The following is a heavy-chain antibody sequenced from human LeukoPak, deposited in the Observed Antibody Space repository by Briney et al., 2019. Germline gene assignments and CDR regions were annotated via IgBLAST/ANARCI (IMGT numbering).Heavy chain of an antibody. CDR2: INPNSGGT. J-gene: IGHJ4*02. CDR1: GYTFTDYY. CDR3: ARVRSYCTNGVCYWDLDY. V-gene: IGHV1-2*02. D-gene: IGHD2-8*01. Sequence: ASVKVSCKASGYTFTDYYMEWVRQAPGQGLEWMGWINPNSGGTNYAQKFQGRVTMTRDTSISTAYMELSRLRPDDTAVYYCARVRSYCTNGVCYWDLDYWGQGTLVTVSS.